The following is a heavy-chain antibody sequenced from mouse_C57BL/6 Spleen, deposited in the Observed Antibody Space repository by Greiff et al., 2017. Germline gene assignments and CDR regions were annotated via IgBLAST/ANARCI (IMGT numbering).Heavy chain of an antibody. Sequence: QVQLQQSGAELARPGASVKLSCKASGYTFTSYGISWVKQRTGQGLEWIGEIYPRSGNTYYNEKFKGKATLTADKSSSTEYMELRSLTSEDSAVYFCARFKGDYYAMDYWGQGTSVTVSS. CDR3: ARFKGDYYAMDY. V-gene: IGHV1-81*01. CDR2: IYPRSGNT. J-gene: IGHJ4*01. CDR1: GYTFTSYG.